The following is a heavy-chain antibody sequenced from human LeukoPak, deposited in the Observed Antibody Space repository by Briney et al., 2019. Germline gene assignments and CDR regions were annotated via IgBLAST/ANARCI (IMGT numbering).Heavy chain of an antibody. V-gene: IGHV3-30*02. Sequence: GGSLRLSCAASGFTFSSYGMHWVRQAPGKGLEWVAFIRYDGSNKYYADSVKGRFTISRDNSKNTLYLQMNSLRAEDTAVYYCAKDRPIVAYYYYMDVWGKGTTVTVSS. CDR2: IRYDGSNK. CDR1: GFTFSSYG. CDR3: AKDRPIVAYYYYMDV. D-gene: IGHD3-22*01. J-gene: IGHJ6*03.